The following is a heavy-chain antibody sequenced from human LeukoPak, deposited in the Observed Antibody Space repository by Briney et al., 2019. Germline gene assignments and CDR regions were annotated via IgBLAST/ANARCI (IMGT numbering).Heavy chain of an antibody. Sequence: ETLSLTCTVSGGSISSNYMSWVRQAPGKGLEWVSVIYSGGSTYYADSVKGRFTISRDNSKNTLYLQMNSLRAEDTAVYYCARDPGTYYGYWGQGTLVTVSS. CDR3: ARDPGTYYGY. CDR2: IYSGGST. J-gene: IGHJ4*02. D-gene: IGHD3/OR15-3a*01. V-gene: IGHV3-53*01. CDR1: GGSISSNY.